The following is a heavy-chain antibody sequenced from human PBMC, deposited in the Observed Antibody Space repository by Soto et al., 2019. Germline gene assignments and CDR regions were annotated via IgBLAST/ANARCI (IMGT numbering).Heavy chain of an antibody. D-gene: IGHD3-10*01. CDR1: GFTFSSYW. J-gene: IGHJ4*02. V-gene: IGHV3-74*01. CDR3: ANNLRGFRGFGGFDH. Sequence: PGGSLRLSCVASGFTFSSYWMHWVRRTPGQGLVWISHTDIDGSFTTYADSVKGRFTISRDNSKNTLFLQMNSLRAEDTALYYCANNLRGFRGFGGFDHWGQGTLVTVSS. CDR2: TDIDGSFT.